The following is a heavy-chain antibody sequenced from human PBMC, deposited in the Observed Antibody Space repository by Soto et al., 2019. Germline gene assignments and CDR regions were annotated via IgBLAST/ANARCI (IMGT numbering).Heavy chain of an antibody. CDR1: GYAFSNND. J-gene: IGHJ5*02. V-gene: IGHV1-8*01. CDR2: MNPNSGNG. Sequence: ASVKVSCKASGYAFSNNDISWVRQSTGQGLEWMGWMNPNSGNGGYAQKFQGRVTMTRDTSTSTAYMELSSLASDDTAIYYCARMATSGTLNWFDPWGQGTLVTVSS. CDR3: ARMATSGTLNWFDP.